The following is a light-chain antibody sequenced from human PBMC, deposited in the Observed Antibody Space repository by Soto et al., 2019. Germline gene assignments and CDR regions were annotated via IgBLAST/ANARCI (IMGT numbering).Light chain of an antibody. Sequence: EIVLTQTPLSLSVTPGQSASISCKSSQSLLHSDGKTYLYWYLQRPGQPPQLLMYEVSNRFSGVPERFSGSWSGTDFTLEISRVEAEDVGLYSCLQTKQLPLTFGHGTKVEVK. CDR2: EVS. J-gene: IGKJ1*01. CDR1: QSLLHSDGKTY. CDR3: LQTKQLPLT. V-gene: IGKV2D-29*01.